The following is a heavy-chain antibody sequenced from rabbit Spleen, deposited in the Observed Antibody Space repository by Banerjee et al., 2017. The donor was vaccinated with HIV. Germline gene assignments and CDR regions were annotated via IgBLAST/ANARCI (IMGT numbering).Heavy chain of an antibody. V-gene: IGHV1S45*01. CDR3: ARDLGSTYDYGMDL. CDR2: IATSSGNT. CDR1: GIDFSSYA. J-gene: IGHJ6*01. D-gene: IGHD8-1*01. Sequence: QQQLVESGGGLVKPGASLTLTCTASGIDFSSYAMSWVRQAPGKGLEWIGTIATSSGNTYYTSWAKGRFTISKTSSTTVFLQMTSLTAADTATYFCARDLGSTYDYGMDLWGPGTLVTVS.